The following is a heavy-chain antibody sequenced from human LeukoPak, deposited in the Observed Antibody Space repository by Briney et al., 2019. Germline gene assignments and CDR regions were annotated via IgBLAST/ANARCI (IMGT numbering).Heavy chain of an antibody. CDR2: ISPYNGNT. J-gene: IGHJ5*02. D-gene: IGHD2-2*01. CDR1: GYTFTSYG. CDR3: ARGMSSTSFMVWFDP. V-gene: IGHV1-18*01. Sequence: GAPVKVSCKASGYTFTSYGISWVRQAPGQGLEWMGWISPYNGNTNYAQKLQGRVTMTTDTSTSAAYMELRSLRSDDTAVYYCARGMSSTSFMVWFDPWGQGTLVTVSS.